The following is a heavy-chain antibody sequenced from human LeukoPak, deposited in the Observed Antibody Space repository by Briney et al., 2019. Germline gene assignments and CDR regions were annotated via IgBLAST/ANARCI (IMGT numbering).Heavy chain of an antibody. CDR3: GRAPSSIAPRLFAKEQYYYYYMDV. Sequence: SETLSLTCTVSGGSISNYYWSWIRQPPGKGLEWIGYIYYSGSPKYNPSLKSRVTISVDTSKNQFSLKLSSVTAADTAVYYCGRAPSSIAPRLFAKEQYYYYYMDVWGKGTTVTVSS. D-gene: IGHD6-6*01. V-gene: IGHV4-59*01. CDR2: IYYSGSP. J-gene: IGHJ6*03. CDR1: GGSISNYY.